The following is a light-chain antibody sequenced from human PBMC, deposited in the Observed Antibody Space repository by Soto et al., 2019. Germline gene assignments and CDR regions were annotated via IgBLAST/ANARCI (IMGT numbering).Light chain of an antibody. CDR1: SRDIGTSNL. Sequence: QSVLTQPASVSGSPGQSITISCTGSSRDIGTSNLVSWYQQYPGKAPKLIIYEVTKRPSGISYRFSGSKSGNTASLTISGLQPEDEATYYCYSFTGISTSLFVFGPGTKVT. V-gene: IGLV2-23*02. J-gene: IGLJ1*01. CDR2: EVT. CDR3: YSFTGISTSLFV.